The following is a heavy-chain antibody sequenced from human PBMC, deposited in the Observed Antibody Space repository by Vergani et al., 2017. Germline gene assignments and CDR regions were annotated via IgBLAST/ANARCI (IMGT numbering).Heavy chain of an antibody. CDR1: GGTFSSYA. D-gene: IGHD6-13*01. CDR2: IIPILGIA. V-gene: IGHV1-69*04. Sequence: QVQLVQSGAEVKKPGASVKVSCKASGGTFSSYAISWVRQAPGQGLEWMGRIIPILGIANYAQKFQGRVTITADKSTSTAYMELSSLRSEDTAVYYCARDSSTSFHYYYYMDVWGKGTTVTVSS. J-gene: IGHJ6*03. CDR3: ARDSSTSFHYYYYMDV.